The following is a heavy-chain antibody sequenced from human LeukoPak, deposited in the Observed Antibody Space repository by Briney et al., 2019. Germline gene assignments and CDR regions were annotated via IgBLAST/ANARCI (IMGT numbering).Heavy chain of an antibody. D-gene: IGHD4-11*01. Sequence: SETLSLTCTVSGGSISSYYWSWIRQPAGKGLEWIGRIYTSGSTNYNPSLKSRVTMSVDTSKNQFSLKLSSVTAAGTAVYYCARGTYSNYVHNWFDPWGQGTLVTVSS. J-gene: IGHJ5*02. CDR2: IYTSGST. V-gene: IGHV4-4*07. CDR1: GGSISSYY. CDR3: ARGTYSNYVHNWFDP.